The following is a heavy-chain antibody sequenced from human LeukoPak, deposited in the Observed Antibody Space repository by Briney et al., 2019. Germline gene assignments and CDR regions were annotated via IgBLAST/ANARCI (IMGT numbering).Heavy chain of an antibody. J-gene: IGHJ4*02. D-gene: IGHD5/OR15-5a*01. Sequence: KPSETLSLTCTVSGGSISSYYWSWIRQPPGKGLEWIGYIYYSGRTYYNPSLKSRVTISVDTSRSQFSLKLRSVTAADTAAYFCARGSFYDGFDYWGQGTLVTVSS. V-gene: IGHV4-59*08. CDR3: ARGSFYDGFDY. CDR1: GGSISSYY. CDR2: IYYSGRT.